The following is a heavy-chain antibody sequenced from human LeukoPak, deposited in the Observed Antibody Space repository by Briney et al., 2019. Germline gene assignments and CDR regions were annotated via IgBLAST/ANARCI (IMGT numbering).Heavy chain of an antibody. CDR3: ARSVSNLGVRERQWLVRGDWFDP. CDR1: GYTFTSYA. Sequence: ASVKVSCKASGYTFTSYAMHWVRQAPGQRLEWMGWINAGNGNTRYSQKFQGRVTITRDTSASTAYMELSSLRSEDTAVYYCARSVSNLGVRERQWLVRGDWFDPWGQGTLVTVSS. D-gene: IGHD6-19*01. V-gene: IGHV1-3*01. CDR2: INAGNGNT. J-gene: IGHJ5*02.